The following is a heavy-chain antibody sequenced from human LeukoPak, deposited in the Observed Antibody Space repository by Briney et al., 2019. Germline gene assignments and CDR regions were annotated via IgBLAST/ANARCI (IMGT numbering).Heavy chain of an antibody. J-gene: IGHJ6*04. D-gene: IGHD3-10*01. CDR3: ARDVGGSGSDV. CDR2: IYHSGGT. CDR1: GYSISSGYY. V-gene: IGHV4-38-2*02. Sequence: KTSETLSFTCTVSGYSISSGYYWGWIRQPPGKGLEWIGSIYHSGGTYYNPSLKSRVTISVDTSKNQFSLKLSSVTAADTAVYYCARDVGGSGSDVWGKGTTVTVSS.